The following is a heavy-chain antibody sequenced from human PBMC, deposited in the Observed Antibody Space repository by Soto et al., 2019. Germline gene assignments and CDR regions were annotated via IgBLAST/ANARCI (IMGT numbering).Heavy chain of an antibody. CDR1: GFTFSANS. D-gene: IGHD3-22*01. Sequence: GGSLRLSCAASGFTFSANSMNWVRQAPGKGLEWVSSITTSGSFIYYADSVKGRFTISRDNAKNSLYLQMNSLRAEDTAVYYCAGGIFDYYDSSGYYAYWGQGTLVTVSS. CDR2: ITTSGSFI. CDR3: AGGIFDYYDSSGYYAY. J-gene: IGHJ4*02. V-gene: IGHV3-21*06.